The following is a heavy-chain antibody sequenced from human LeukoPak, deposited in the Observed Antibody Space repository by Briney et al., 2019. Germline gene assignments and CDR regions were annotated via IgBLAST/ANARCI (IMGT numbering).Heavy chain of an antibody. CDR1: GFTFSSYG. Sequence: GGSLRLSCAASGFTFSSYGMHWVRQAPGKGLEWVAVISYDGSNKYYADSVKGRFTISRDNSKNTLYLQMNSLRAEDTAVYYSVGELLPYYGMDVWXXXTTVTVSS. V-gene: IGHV3-30*03. J-gene: IGHJ6*02. CDR2: ISYDGSNK. D-gene: IGHD3-10*01. CDR3: VGELLPYYGMDV.